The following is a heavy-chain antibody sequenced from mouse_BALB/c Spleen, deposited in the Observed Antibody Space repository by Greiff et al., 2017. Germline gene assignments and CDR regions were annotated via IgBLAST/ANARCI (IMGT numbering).Heavy chain of an antibody. D-gene: IGHD3-1*01. V-gene: IGHV5-6-4*01. CDR1: GFTFSSYT. J-gene: IGHJ4*01. CDR2: ISSGGSYT. Sequence: EVNVVESGGGLVKPGGSLKLSCAASGFTFSSYTMSWVRQTPEKRLEWVATISSGGSYTYYPDSVKGRFTISRDNAKNTLYLQMSSLKSEDTAMYYCTRDGGATGAMDYWGQGTSVTVSS. CDR3: TRDGGATGAMDY.